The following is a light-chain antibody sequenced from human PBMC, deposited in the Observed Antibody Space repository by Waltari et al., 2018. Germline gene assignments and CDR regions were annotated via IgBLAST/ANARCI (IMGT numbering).Light chain of an antibody. CDR3: SSYTTHTPVV. J-gene: IGLJ3*02. CDR1: SNDVGLYNL. Sequence: QSALTQPASVSGSPGQSITFSCTGTSNDVGLYNLVPWYQHHPGKVPTLIIYEVNRRPSGVSNRFSGSKSGNTASLTVSGLLAEDEADYFCSSYTTHTPVVFGGGTKLTVL. CDR2: EVN. V-gene: IGLV2-23*02.